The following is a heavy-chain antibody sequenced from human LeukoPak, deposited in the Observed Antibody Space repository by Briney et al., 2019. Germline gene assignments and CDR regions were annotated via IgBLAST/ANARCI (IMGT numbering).Heavy chain of an antibody. J-gene: IGHJ4*02. V-gene: IGHV3-11*03. D-gene: IGHD6-19*01. CDR2: ISASGSYT. Sequence: GGSLRLSCAASGFSFSDEYMSWIRQAPGQGLEWISYISASGSYTNYADSVKGRFTISRNNAKNSLYLQMNSLRAEDTAVYYCGRSRGAGPGAHFDVWGQGTLVTVSS. CDR1: GFSFSDEY. CDR3: GRSRGAGPGAHFDV.